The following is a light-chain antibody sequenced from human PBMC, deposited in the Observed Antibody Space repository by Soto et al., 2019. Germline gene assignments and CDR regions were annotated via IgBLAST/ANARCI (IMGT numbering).Light chain of an antibody. Sequence: QSALTQPASVSGSLGKSITISCTGTSSEVGNYNLVSWYQQVPGKAPKFLIFEGNKRPSGVSNRFSGSKSGNTASLTISGLLADDEAVYYCSSDAGQNARHVIFGGGTKLTVL. J-gene: IGLJ2*01. CDR1: SSEVGNYNL. V-gene: IGLV2-23*01. CDR2: EGN. CDR3: SSDAGQNARHVI.